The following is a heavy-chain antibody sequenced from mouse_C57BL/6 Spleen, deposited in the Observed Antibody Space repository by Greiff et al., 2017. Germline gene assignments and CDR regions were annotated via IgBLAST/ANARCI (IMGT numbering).Heavy chain of an antibody. CDR3: ARRPSGGYAMDY. CDR2: INPNNGGT. V-gene: IGHV1-18*01. CDR1: GYTFTDYN. D-gene: IGHD6-1*01. Sequence: VQLQQSGPELVKPGASVKIPCKASGYTFTDYNMDWVKQSHGKSLEWIGDINPNNGGTIYNQKFKGKATLTVDKSSSTAYMELRSLTSEDTAVYYCARRPSGGYAMDYWGQGTSVTVSS. J-gene: IGHJ4*01.